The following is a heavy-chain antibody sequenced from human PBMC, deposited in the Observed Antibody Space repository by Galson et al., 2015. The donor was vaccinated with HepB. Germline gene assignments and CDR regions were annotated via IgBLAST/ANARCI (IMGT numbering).Heavy chain of an antibody. J-gene: IGHJ6*02. CDR3: VKDFRDDIPIGHKYFYGMDV. CDR2: ISGSGHDT. Sequence: SLRLSCAVSGSKFSTKAMSWVRQAPGEGLDWVSSISGSGHDTYYAESVKGRFTISRDNSKNTLDLQMNSLRVEDTALYHCVKDFRDDIPIGHKYFYGMDVWGRGTMVTV. CDR1: GSKFSTKA. V-gene: IGHV3-23*01. D-gene: IGHD3-9*01.